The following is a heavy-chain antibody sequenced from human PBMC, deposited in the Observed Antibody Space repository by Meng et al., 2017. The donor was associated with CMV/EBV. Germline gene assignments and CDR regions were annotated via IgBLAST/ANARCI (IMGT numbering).Heavy chain of an antibody. CDR2: IIPILGIA. CDR3: ADYSGSYWGPHYGMDV. Sequence: SVKVSCKASGGTFSSYTISWVRQAPGQGLEWMGRIIPILGIANYAQKFQGRVTITADKSTSTAYMELSSLRSEDTAVYYCADYSGSYWGPHYGMDVWGQGITVTVSS. CDR1: GGTFSSYT. J-gene: IGHJ6*02. V-gene: IGHV1-69*02. D-gene: IGHD1-26*01.